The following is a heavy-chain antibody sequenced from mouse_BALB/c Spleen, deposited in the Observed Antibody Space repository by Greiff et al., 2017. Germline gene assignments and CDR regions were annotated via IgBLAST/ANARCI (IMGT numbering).Heavy chain of an antibody. CDR3: ARRGVRSYAMDY. J-gene: IGHJ4*01. CDR1: GFAFSSYD. Sequence: DVMLVESGGGLVKPGGSLKLSCAASGFAFSSYDMSWVRQTPEKRLEWVAYISSGGGSTYYPDTVKGRFTISRDNAKNTLYLQMSSLKSEDTAMYYCARRGVRSYAMDYWGQGTSVTVSS. CDR2: ISSGGGST. V-gene: IGHV5-12-1*01.